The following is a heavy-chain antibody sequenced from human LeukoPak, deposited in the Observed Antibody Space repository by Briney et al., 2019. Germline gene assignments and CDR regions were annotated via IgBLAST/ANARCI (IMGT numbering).Heavy chain of an antibody. Sequence: GGSLRLSCAASGFTFSSYGMHWVRQAPGKGLEWVAVISYDGSNKYYADSVKGRFTISRDNSKNTLYLQMNSLRAEDTAVYYCAKDLRSGSYYMGIYYLRDIDYWGQGTLVTVSS. V-gene: IGHV3-30*18. J-gene: IGHJ4*02. CDR1: GFTFSSYG. D-gene: IGHD3-10*01. CDR3: AKDLRSGSYYMGIYYLRDIDY. CDR2: ISYDGSNK.